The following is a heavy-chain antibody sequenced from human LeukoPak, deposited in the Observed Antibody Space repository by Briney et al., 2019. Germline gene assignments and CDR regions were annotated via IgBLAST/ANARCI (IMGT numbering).Heavy chain of an antibody. Sequence: KTGGSLRLYCAASGFTFSSYSMNWVRQAPGKGLEWVSSISSSSSYIYYADSVKGRFTISRDNAKNSLYLQMNSMRAEDTAVYYCARDALGYCSSTGSEPCYYYGMDVWGQGTTVTVSS. CDR3: ARDALGYCSSTGSEPCYYYGMDV. CDR2: ISSSSSYI. J-gene: IGHJ6*02. CDR1: GFTFSSYS. V-gene: IGHV3-21*01. D-gene: IGHD2-2*01.